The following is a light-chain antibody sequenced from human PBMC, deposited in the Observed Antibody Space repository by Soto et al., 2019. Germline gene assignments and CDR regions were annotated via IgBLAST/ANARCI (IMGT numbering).Light chain of an antibody. V-gene: IGLV4-60*03. J-gene: IGLJ3*02. CDR1: SGHSSYI. CDR2: LEGSGSY. CDR3: ETWDSNYSV. Sequence: QLVLTQSSSASASLGSSVKLTCTLSSGHSSYIIAWHQQQPGKAPRYLMKLEGSGSYNKGSGVPDRFSGSSSGADRYLTISNLQSEDEADYYCETWDSNYSVSGAGTQLTVL.